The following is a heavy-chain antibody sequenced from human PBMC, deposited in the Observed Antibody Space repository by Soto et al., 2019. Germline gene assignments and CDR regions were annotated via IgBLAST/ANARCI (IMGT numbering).Heavy chain of an antibody. CDR1: GGSISSGGYY. D-gene: IGHD3-10*01. Sequence: QVQLQESGPGLVKPSQTLSLTCTVSGGSISSGGYYWSWIRQHPGKGLEWIGYMYYSGSTYYNPSLKSRITISVATSKKKFYLKLSSVTAADTAVYYCARGVTMVRGVGLFYFDYWGQGTLVTVSS. V-gene: IGHV4-31*03. J-gene: IGHJ4*02. CDR2: MYYSGST. CDR3: ARGVTMVRGVGLFYFDY.